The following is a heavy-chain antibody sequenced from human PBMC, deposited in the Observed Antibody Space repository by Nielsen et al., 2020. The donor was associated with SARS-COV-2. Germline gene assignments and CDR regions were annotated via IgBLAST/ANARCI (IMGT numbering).Heavy chain of an antibody. J-gene: IGHJ6*03. CDR1: GGSISSGDYY. V-gene: IGHV4-30-4*01. CDR3: ARQNYSNYARSYYYYYYMDV. Sequence: SETLSLTCTVSGGSISSGDYYWSWIRQPPGKGLEWIGYIYYSGSTYYNPSLKSRVTISVDTSKNQFSLKLSSVTAADTAVYYCARQNYSNYARSYYYYYYMDVWGKGTTVTVSS. D-gene: IGHD4-11*01. CDR2: IYYSGST.